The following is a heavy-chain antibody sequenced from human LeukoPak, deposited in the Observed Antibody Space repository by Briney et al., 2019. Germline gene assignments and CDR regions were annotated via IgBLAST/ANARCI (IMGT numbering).Heavy chain of an antibody. D-gene: IGHD6-19*01. CDR1: GFTFSSHA. CDR2: ISGSGGST. V-gene: IGHV3-23*01. J-gene: IGHJ4*02. CDR3: AKDRYSSGWYLTAYFDY. Sequence: GGSLRLSCAASGFTFSSHAMRWVRQAPGKGLEWVSAISGSGGSTYYADSVKGRFTISRDNSKNTLYLQMNSLRAEDTAVYYCAKDRYSSGWYLTAYFDYWGQGTLVTVSS.